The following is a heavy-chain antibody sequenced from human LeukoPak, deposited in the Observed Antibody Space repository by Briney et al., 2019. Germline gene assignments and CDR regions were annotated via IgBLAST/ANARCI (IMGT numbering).Heavy chain of an antibody. V-gene: IGHV3-7*01. D-gene: IGHD4-17*01. CDR2: IKQDGSEK. J-gene: IGHJ4*02. CDR3: ARDKDSWDYGDSYDK. Sequence: PGGSLRLSCAASGFTFSSYWMSWVRQAPGKGLEWVANIKQDGSEKYYVDSVKGRFTISRDNAKNSLYLQMNSLRAEDTAVYYCARDKDSWDYGDSYDKWGQGTLATVSS. CDR1: GFTFSSYW.